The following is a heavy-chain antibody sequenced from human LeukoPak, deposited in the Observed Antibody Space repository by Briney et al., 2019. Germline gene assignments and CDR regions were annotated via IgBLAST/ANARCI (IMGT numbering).Heavy chain of an antibody. CDR2: IYSGGST. J-gene: IGHJ4*02. CDR1: GFTVSSNY. Sequence: RGSLRLSCVASGFTVSSNYMSWVRQAPGKGLEWVSVIYSGGSTYYADSVKGRFTISRDNSKNTLYLQMNSLRAEDTAVYYCARDSGSYSFDYWGQGTLVTVSS. V-gene: IGHV3-53*01. CDR3: ARDSGSYSFDY. D-gene: IGHD1-26*01.